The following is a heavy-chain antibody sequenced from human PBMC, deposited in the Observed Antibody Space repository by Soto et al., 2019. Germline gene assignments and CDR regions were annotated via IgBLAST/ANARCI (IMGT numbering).Heavy chain of an antibody. D-gene: IGHD4-17*01. V-gene: IGHV3-23*01. J-gene: IGHJ6*02. Sequence: HPGGSLRLSCAASGSTFRSYAMSWVRQAPGKGLEWVSGISGSGDSTYYADSVKGRFTISRDNSKNTLYLQMNSLRAEDTAVHYCAKENGDYYYGMDVWGRGTTVTVSS. CDR1: GSTFRSYA. CDR3: AKENGDYYYGMDV. CDR2: ISGSGDST.